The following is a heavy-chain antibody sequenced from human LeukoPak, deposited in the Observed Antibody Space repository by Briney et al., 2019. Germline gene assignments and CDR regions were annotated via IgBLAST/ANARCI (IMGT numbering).Heavy chain of an antibody. CDR2: IYYSGST. D-gene: IGHD4-17*01. J-gene: IGHJ4*02. Sequence: PSETLSLTCTVSGGSISSSSYYWGWIRQPPGKGLEWIGSIYYSGSTYYNPSLKSRVTISVDTSKNQFSLKLSSVTAADTAVYYCARLHDYGEGGGRYYFDYWGQGTLVTVSS. V-gene: IGHV4-39*07. CDR3: ARLHDYGEGGGRYYFDY. CDR1: GGSISSSSYY.